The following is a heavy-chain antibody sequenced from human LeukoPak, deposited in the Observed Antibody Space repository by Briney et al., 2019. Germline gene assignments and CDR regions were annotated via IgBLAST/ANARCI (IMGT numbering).Heavy chain of an antibody. CDR2: INPSGGST. CDR1: GYTFTSYY. CDR3: ARAWWSLNWFDP. J-gene: IGHJ5*02. D-gene: IGHD2-8*02. Sequence: ASVKVSCKASGYTFTSYYMHWVRQAPGQGLEWMGIINPSGGSTSYAQKFQGRVTMTRDTSTSTVYMELSGLRSEDTAVYCCARAWWSLNWFDPWGQGTLVTVSS. V-gene: IGHV1-46*01.